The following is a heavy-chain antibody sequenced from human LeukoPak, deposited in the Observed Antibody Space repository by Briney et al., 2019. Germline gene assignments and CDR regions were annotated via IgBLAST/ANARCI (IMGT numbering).Heavy chain of an antibody. CDR1: GGSFSGYY. D-gene: IGHD1-26*01. CDR3: ARDLSYSGSYYDYHYYMDV. Sequence: SETLSLTCAVYGGSFSGYYWSWIRQPPGKGLEWIGEINHSGSTNYNPSLKSRVTISVDTSKNQFSLKLSSVTAADTAVYYCARDLSYSGSYYDYHYYMDVWGKGTTVTISS. J-gene: IGHJ6*03. CDR2: INHSGST. V-gene: IGHV4-34*01.